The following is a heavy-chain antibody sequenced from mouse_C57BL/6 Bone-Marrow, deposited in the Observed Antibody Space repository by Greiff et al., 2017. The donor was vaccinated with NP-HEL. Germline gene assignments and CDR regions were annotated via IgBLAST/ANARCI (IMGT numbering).Heavy chain of an antibody. J-gene: IGHJ3*01. CDR1: GYTFTSYW. CDR3: ARGSSGPFAY. Sequence: QVHVKQSGAELVRPGSSVKLSCKASGYTFTSYWMDWVKQRPGQGLEWIGNIYPSDSETHYNQKFKDKATLTVDKSSSTAYMQLSSLTSEDSAVDYCARGSSGPFAYWGQGTLVTVSA. CDR2: IYPSDSET. V-gene: IGHV1-61*01. D-gene: IGHD3-2*02.